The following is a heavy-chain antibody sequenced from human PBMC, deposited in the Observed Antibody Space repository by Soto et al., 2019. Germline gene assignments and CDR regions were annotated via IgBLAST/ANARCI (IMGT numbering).Heavy chain of an antibody. Sequence: EVQLLESGGNLVEPGGSLRLSCVVSGFTFGSYAMSWVRQAPEKGPEWVAILGGDGFTTYYADSVRGRFTISGDKSKSTLFLQMISLRADDTGVYYCAKALRPSLTFLDYMDVWGRGTFVIVSS. CDR2: LGGDGFTT. V-gene: IGHV3-23*01. J-gene: IGHJ6*03. CDR1: GFTFGSYA. CDR3: AKALRPSLTFLDYMDV. D-gene: IGHD2-2*01.